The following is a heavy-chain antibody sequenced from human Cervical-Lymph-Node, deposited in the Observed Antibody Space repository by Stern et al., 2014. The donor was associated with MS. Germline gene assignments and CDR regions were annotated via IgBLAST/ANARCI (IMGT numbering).Heavy chain of an antibody. J-gene: IGHJ4*02. CDR3: ARGGSGWPFDH. CDR1: GYSFTIYG. D-gene: IGHD6-19*01. CDR2: IRPYNCNT. Sequence: VQLVESGAEVKKPGASVKVSCKASGYSFTIYGISWVRQAPGQGLEWMGWIRPYNCNTKHVQTLQGRVTMTIDTSTSTAYMELGNLRSDDTAVYYCARGGSGWPFDHWGQGTLVTVSS. V-gene: IGHV1-18*01.